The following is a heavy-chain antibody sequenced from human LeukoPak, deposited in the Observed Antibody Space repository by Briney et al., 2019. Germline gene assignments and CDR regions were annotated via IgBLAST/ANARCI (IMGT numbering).Heavy chain of an antibody. CDR3: ERDYHYSNWFDP. Sequence: SVKVSCKASGGTFSSYAISWVRQAPGQGLEWMGRIIPILGIANYAQKLQGRVTITSDKSTSTAYMQLSTLRSDDTAVYYCERDYHYSNWFDPWGQGTLVTVSS. D-gene: IGHD5-12*01. J-gene: IGHJ5*02. CDR1: GGTFSSYA. V-gene: IGHV1-69*04. CDR2: IIPILGIA.